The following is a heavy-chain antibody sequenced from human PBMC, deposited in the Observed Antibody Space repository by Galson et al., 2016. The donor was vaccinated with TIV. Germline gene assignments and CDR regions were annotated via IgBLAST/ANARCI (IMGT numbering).Heavy chain of an antibody. CDR1: GFTFNTYA. V-gene: IGHV3-30*18. D-gene: IGHD3-22*01. Sequence: SLRLSCAGSGFTFNTYAMHWVRRAPGKGLEWVAVISNAGSNKYYADSVKGRFTISRDNSKKTLSLQMNSLSTEDTAVYYCAKVGISGYYPPSPTFFDFWGQGTLVTVSS. CDR2: ISNAGSNK. J-gene: IGHJ4*02. CDR3: AKVGISGYYPPSPTFFDF.